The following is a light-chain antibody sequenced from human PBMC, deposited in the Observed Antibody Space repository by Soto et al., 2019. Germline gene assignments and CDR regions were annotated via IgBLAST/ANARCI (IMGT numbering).Light chain of an antibody. Sequence: QSALTQPASVSGSPGQSITISCTGTSSDVGGYNYVSWYQQHPGKAPKLMIYDVSNRPSGVSNRFSGSKSGNTASLTISGLQAEDEADYYSSSYTSSSTLQYVFGTGTKAPS. CDR1: SSDVGGYNY. J-gene: IGLJ1*01. CDR3: SSYTSSSTLQYV. CDR2: DVS. V-gene: IGLV2-14*01.